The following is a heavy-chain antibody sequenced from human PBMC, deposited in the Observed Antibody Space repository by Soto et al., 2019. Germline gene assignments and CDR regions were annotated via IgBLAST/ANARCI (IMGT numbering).Heavy chain of an antibody. CDR2: ISSSSSTI. V-gene: IGHV3-48*02. CDR1: GFTFSSYS. Sequence: PGGSLRLSCAASGFTFSSYSMNWVRQAPGKGLEWVSYISSSSSTIYYADSVKGRFTISRDNAKNSLYLQMNSLRDEDTAVYYCARDLWGYCGADCYPLAVWGQGTTVTVSS. J-gene: IGHJ6*02. CDR3: ARDLWGYCGADCYPLAV. D-gene: IGHD2-21*02.